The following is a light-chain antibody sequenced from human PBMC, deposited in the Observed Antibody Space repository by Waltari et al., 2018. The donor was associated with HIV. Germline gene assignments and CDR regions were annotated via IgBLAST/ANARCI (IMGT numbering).Light chain of an antibody. CDR1: SSAVEAYNS. CDR3: SSHAGSNLFVV. V-gene: IGLV2-8*01. J-gene: IGLJ2*01. Sequence: QSALTQPPSASASPGQPVTIPCTGTSSAVEAYNSCPWYQQPPGKAPKLMIFAVNKRPSGVPDRFSGSQSGNTASLTVSGLQPEDEADYYCSSHAGSNLFVVFGGGTKLTVL. CDR2: AVN.